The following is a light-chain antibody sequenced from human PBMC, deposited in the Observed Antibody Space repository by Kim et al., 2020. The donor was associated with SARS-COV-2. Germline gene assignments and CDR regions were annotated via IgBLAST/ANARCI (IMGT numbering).Light chain of an antibody. CDR3: QQYNNWPPFT. CDR2: EAS. J-gene: IGKJ4*01. V-gene: IGKV3-15*01. CDR1: QSDSSK. Sequence: SPGERATLTSKASQSDSSKLAWYQEKPGQASRLLIFEASTGATDNPDRFSGSGSGTEFTITISGLESEDFARYYCQQYNNWPPFTFGGGTKVEIK.